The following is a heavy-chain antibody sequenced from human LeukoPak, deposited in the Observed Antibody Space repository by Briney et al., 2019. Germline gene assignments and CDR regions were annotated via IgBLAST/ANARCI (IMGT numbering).Heavy chain of an antibody. CDR3: AKDQGIRYYDSSGYYSMGYGMDV. D-gene: IGHD3-22*01. V-gene: IGHV3-30*18. CDR2: ISYDGSNK. Sequence: PGGSLRLSCAASGFTFSSYGMHWVRQAPGKGLEWVAVISYDGSNKYYADSVKGRFTISRDNSKNTLYLQMNSLRAEDTAVYYCAKDQGIRYYDSSGYYSMGYGMDVWGQGTTVTVSS. J-gene: IGHJ6*02. CDR1: GFTFSSYG.